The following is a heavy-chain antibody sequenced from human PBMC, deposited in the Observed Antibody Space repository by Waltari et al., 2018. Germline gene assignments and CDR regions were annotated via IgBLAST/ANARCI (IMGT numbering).Heavy chain of an antibody. J-gene: IGHJ4*02. CDR1: GFTFSTYW. D-gene: IGHD3-10*01. CDR3: ARGGQMRFGELSSY. Sequence: EVQLVESGGGLVQPGGSLRLSCTASGFTFSTYWMHWFRQAPGKGLVWVSRINSDGSSTSYADSVKGRFTISRDNAKNTLYLQMNSLRAEDTAVYYCARGGQMRFGELSSYWGQGTLVTVSS. V-gene: IGHV3-74*01. CDR2: INSDGSST.